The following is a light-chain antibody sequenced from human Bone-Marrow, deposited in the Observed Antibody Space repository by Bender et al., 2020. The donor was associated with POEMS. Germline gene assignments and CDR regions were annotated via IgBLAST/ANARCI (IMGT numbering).Light chain of an antibody. Sequence: QSVLTQPPSVSEAPGQRVTISCTGTSSDVGGYRYVSWYQQYPGKSPKVIIHDVTERPSGVPDRFSGSRSGNTASLTISGLQPEDEGDYYCQSYDSSLSGLHVVFGGGTKLTVL. CDR3: QSYDSSLSGLHVV. CDR2: DVT. V-gene: IGLV2-11*01. J-gene: IGLJ2*01. CDR1: SSDVGGYRY.